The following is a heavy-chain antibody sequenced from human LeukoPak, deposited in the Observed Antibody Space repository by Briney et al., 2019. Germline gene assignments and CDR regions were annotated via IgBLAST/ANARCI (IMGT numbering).Heavy chain of an antibody. CDR3: ARVSIAAAGTLDY. V-gene: IGHV1-69*05. J-gene: IGHJ4*02. Sequence: GASVKVSCKASGGTFSSYAISWVRQAPGQGLEWMGGIIPIFGTANYAQKFQGRVTITTDESTSTAYMELSSLRSDDTAVYYCARVSIAAAGTLDYWGQGTLVTVSS. CDR1: GGTFSSYA. D-gene: IGHD6-13*01. CDR2: IIPIFGTA.